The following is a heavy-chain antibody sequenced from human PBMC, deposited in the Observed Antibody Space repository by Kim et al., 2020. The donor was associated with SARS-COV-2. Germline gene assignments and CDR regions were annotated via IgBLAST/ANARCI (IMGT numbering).Heavy chain of an antibody. CDR3: ARHGSCSGGSCYAVFDY. CDR1: GGSISSSSYY. Sequence: SETLSLTCTVSGGSISSSSYYWGWIRQPPGKGLEWIGSIYYSGSTYYNPSLKSRVTISVDTSKNQFSLKLSSVTAADTAVYYCARHGSCSGGSCYAVFDYWGQGTLVTVSS. D-gene: IGHD2-15*01. J-gene: IGHJ4*02. CDR2: IYYSGST. V-gene: IGHV4-39*01.